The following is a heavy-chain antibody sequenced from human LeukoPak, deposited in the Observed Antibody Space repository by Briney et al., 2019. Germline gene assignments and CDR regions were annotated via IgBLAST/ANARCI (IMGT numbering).Heavy chain of an antibody. V-gene: IGHV1-2*02. D-gene: IGHD6-6*01. Sequence: ASVKVSCKASGYTFTGYYMHWVRPAPGQGLAWMGWINPNSGSTNYAQKFQCRVTMTRDTSISTAYMELSRLRADDTAVYYCARESDPRPFDYWGQGTLVTVSS. CDR1: GYTFTGYY. CDR3: ARESDPRPFDY. CDR2: INPNSGST. J-gene: IGHJ4*02.